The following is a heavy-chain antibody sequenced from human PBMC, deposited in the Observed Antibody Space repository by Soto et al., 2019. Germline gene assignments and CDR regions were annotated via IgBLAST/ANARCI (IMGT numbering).Heavy chain of an antibody. Sequence: GASVKVSCKASGGTFSSYAISWVRQAPGQGLEWMGGIIPIFGTANYAQKFQGRVTITADESTSTAYMELSSLRSEDTAVYYCARVAYCGGDCYPPNPGDYYYGMDVWGQGTTVTVSS. CDR2: IIPIFGTA. CDR1: GGTFSSYA. V-gene: IGHV1-69*13. D-gene: IGHD2-21*02. J-gene: IGHJ6*02. CDR3: ARVAYCGGDCYPPNPGDYYYGMDV.